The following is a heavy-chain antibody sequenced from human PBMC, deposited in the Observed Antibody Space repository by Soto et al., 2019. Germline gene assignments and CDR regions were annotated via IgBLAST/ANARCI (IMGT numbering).Heavy chain of an antibody. Sequence: QVQLVESGGGVVQPGKSLRLSCAASGFTFSSYGMTWVRQAPGKGLEWVTVISYDGSNEYYADSVKGRFTISRDNSKNTLYLQMNSLRAEDTAVYYCAKDIGSERWLQPIGYWGQGTLVTVSS. CDR1: GFTFSSYG. CDR3: AKDIGSERWLQPIGY. V-gene: IGHV3-30*18. J-gene: IGHJ4*02. D-gene: IGHD3-10*01. CDR2: ISYDGSNE.